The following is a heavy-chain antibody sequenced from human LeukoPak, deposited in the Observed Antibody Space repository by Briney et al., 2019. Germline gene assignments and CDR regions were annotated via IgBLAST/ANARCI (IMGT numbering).Heavy chain of an antibody. J-gene: IGHJ4*02. CDR1: GYILTNYA. D-gene: IGHD6-13*01. Sequence: GGSLRLSCAASGYILTNYAMSWVRQAPGKGLEWVSAIRGGGGSTYYTASVKGRFTISRDNTRNTLHLKRNSLGADDPAVYYCAKDYSSSYYGIFDYWCQGTLVTVSS. V-gene: IGHV3-23*01. CDR2: IRGGGGST. CDR3: AKDYSSSYYGIFDY.